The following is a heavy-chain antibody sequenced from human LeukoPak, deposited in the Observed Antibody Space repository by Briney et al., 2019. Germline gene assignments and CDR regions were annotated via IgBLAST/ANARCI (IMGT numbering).Heavy chain of an antibody. CDR2: INHSGSA. J-gene: IGHJ4*02. D-gene: IGHD6-19*01. CDR3: ARANPEYSSGWYPRYYFDY. Sequence: SETLSLTCAVYGGSFSGYCWSWIRQPPGKGLEWIGEINHSGSANYNPSLKSRVTISVDTSKNQFSLKLSSVTAADTAVYYCARANPEYSSGWYPRYYFDYWGQGTLVTVSS. CDR1: GGSFSGYC. V-gene: IGHV4-34*01.